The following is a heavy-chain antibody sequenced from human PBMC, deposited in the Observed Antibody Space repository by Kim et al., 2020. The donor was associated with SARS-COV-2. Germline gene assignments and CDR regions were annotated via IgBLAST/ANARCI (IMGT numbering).Heavy chain of an antibody. CDR2: INHSGST. J-gene: IGHJ4*02. CDR1: GGSFSGYY. CDR3: ARANDAVDY. Sequence: SETLSLTCAVYGGSFSGYYWSWIRQPPGKGLEWIGEINHSGSTNYNPSLKSRVTISVDTSKNQFSLKLSSVTAADTAVYYCARANDAVDYWGQGTLVTVS. V-gene: IGHV4-34*01.